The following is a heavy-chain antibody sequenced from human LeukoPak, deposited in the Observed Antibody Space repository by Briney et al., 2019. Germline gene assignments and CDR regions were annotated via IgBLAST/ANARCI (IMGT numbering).Heavy chain of an antibody. CDR3: ARIVVYSSSSLLDGHFDY. Sequence: ASVKVSCKASGGTFSSYAISWVRQAPGQGLEWMGGIIPIFGTANYAQKFQGRVTITADESTSTAYMELSSLRSEDTAVYYCARIVVYSSSSLLDGHFDYWGQGTLVTVSS. D-gene: IGHD6-6*01. V-gene: IGHV1-69*13. J-gene: IGHJ4*02. CDR1: GGTFSSYA. CDR2: IIPIFGTA.